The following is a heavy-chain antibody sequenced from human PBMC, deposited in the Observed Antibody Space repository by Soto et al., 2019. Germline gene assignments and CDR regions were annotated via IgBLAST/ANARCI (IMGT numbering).Heavy chain of an antibody. CDR1: GYTFTSYG. V-gene: IGHV1-18*04. D-gene: IGHD6-6*01. CDR2: ISAYNGDT. Sequence: VQLVQSGAEVKKPGASVKVSCKASGYTFTSYGITWVRQAPGRGLEWMGWISAYNGDTNYAQKVQGRVTMTTDTSTSTVYMELKSLKSDDTAVYFCARDQEYSTSGLYWFDLWGQGTLVTVSS. CDR3: ARDQEYSTSGLYWFDL. J-gene: IGHJ5*02.